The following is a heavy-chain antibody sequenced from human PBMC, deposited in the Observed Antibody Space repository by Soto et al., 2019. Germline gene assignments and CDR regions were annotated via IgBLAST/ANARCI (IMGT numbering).Heavy chain of an antibody. CDR1: GFTFSSYW. J-gene: IGHJ6*03. CDR3: ARDADKWGYYYYYYMDV. D-gene: IGHD7-27*01. CDR2: IKQDGSEK. Sequence: HPGGSLRLSCAASGFTFSSYWMSWVRQAPGKGLEWVANIKQDGSEKYYVDSVKGRFTISRDNAKNSLYLQMNSLRAEDTAVYYCARDADKWGYYYYYYMDVWGKGTTVTVSS. V-gene: IGHV3-7*01.